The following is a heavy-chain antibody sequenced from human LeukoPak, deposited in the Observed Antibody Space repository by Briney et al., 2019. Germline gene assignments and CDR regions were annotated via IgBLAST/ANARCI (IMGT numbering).Heavy chain of an antibody. Sequence: PGGSLRLSCAASGFTFSSYGMHWVRQAPGKGLGWVAVIPYDGSNKYYADSVKGRFTISRDNSKNTLYLQMNSLRAEDTAVYYCARDRDSSGLFDYWGQGTLVTVSA. J-gene: IGHJ4*02. CDR3: ARDRDSSGLFDY. D-gene: IGHD6-19*01. V-gene: IGHV3-30*19. CDR2: IPYDGSNK. CDR1: GFTFSSYG.